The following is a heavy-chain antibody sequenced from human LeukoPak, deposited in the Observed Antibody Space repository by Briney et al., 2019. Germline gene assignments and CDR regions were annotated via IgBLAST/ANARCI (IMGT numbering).Heavy chain of an antibody. D-gene: IGHD4-17*01. V-gene: IGHV3-53*01. CDR1: GFDVSSNY. J-gene: IGHJ4*02. CDR3: ARVGYYGDYALALDH. Sequence: GGSLRLSCVASGFDVSSNYMSWVRQAPGKGLDWVSLLYRDGTTYYAESVKGRFTISRDSSKSTLYLQMNSLTVEDTALYYCARVGYYGDYALALDHWGQGTLVSVSS. CDR2: LYRDGTT.